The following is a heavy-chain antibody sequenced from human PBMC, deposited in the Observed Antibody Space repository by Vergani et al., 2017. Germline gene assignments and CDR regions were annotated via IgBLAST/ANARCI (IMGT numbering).Heavy chain of an antibody. D-gene: IGHD3-16*01. V-gene: IGHV3-33*01. CDR2: TWYDGNNK. CDR3: ARELRLRYNRFGP. Sequence: QVQLVESGGGVVQPGRSLRLSCSASGFTFNHYGMHWVRQAPGKGLEWVAVTWYDGNNKQYADSVKGRFTISRDNSKSTMYLQMNNLRDEDTAVYYWARELRLRYNRFGPWGQGTLVTVSS. J-gene: IGHJ5*02. CDR1: GFTFNHYG.